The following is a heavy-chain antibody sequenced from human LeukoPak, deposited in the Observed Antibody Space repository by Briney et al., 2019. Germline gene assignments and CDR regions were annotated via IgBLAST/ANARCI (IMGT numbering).Heavy chain of an antibody. J-gene: IGHJ4*02. V-gene: IGHV3-30*18. CDR3: ANIVSSGSNRDH. Sequence: GGSLRLSCAASGFPFSSYGMHWVRQAPGKGLERVAVISYEGSKTHYPDSVTGLFNISRDNSKDTLYLQMGGLRADDTAVYYCANIVSSGSNRDHWGQGTPVTVSS. CDR2: ISYEGSKT. CDR1: GFPFSSYG. D-gene: IGHD5/OR15-5a*01.